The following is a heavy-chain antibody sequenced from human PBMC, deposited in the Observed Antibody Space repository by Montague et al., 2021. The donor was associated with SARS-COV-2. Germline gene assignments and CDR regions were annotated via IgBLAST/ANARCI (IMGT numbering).Heavy chain of an antibody. CDR3: ARGEASAAYFDY. CDR2: INVGGTGT. CDR1: GFTFSPYW. D-gene: IGHD2-15*01. J-gene: IGHJ4*02. V-gene: IGHV3-74*01. Sequence: SLRLSCATSGFTFSPYWMHWVRQTPGKGLVWVSRINVGGTGTRYADSVKGRFTISRDNAKNTLYLHMNSLRAEDTAIYYCARGEASAAYFDYWGQGTLVTVSS.